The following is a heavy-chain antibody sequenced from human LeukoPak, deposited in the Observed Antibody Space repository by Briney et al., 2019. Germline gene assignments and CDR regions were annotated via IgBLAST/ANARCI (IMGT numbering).Heavy chain of an antibody. V-gene: IGHV3-74*01. J-gene: IGHJ6*03. Sequence: GGSLRLSCAASGFTFSSYWMHWVRQAPGKGLVWVSRINSDGSSTSYADSVKGRFTISRDNAKNTLYLQMNSLRAEDTAVYYCARDKGVTMVRGVSSYMDVWGKGTTVTISS. CDR2: INSDGSST. D-gene: IGHD3-10*01. CDR1: GFTFSSYW. CDR3: ARDKGVTMVRGVSSYMDV.